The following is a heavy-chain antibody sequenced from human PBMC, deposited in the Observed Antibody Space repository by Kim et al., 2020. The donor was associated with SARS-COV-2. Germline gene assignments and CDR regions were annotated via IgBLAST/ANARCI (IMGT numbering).Heavy chain of an antibody. CDR3: AREEYDSGTYGMQV. J-gene: IGHJ6*01. CDR1: GGSITNYY. D-gene: IGHD3-10*01. Sequence: SETLSLTCTVSGGSITNYYWSWIRQPAGKGLEWIGRIYTSGRSGSTNYNPSLKSRVTMSLNTPKNQYSLNLSAVTAADTSVDYCAREEYDSGTYGMQVWG. CDR2: IYTSGRSGST. V-gene: IGHV4-4*07.